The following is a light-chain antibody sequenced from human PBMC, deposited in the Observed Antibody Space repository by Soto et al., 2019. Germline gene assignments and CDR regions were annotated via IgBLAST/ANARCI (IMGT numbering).Light chain of an antibody. CDR1: QGITSY. V-gene: IGKV1-9*01. J-gene: IGKJ4*01. Sequence: IQLTQSPSSLSASVGDSVTITCRASQGITSYLAWYQQKPGKAPNLLIYDASTLQSGVPSRFSGSGSGTDFTLTISSLQAEDFATYYCQQTRSYPSTFGGGTKVDIK. CDR2: DAS. CDR3: QQTRSYPST.